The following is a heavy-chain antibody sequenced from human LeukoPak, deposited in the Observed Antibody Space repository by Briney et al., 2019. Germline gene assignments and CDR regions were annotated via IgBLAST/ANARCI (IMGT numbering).Heavy chain of an antibody. CDR3: ARGPEVLRFLEWLSPIAFDI. CDR1: GYTFTSYG. D-gene: IGHD3-3*01. Sequence: GASVTVSCTASGYTFTSYGISWVRQAPGQGLEWMGWISAYNGNTNYAQKLQGRVTMTTDTSTSTAYMELRSLRSDDTAVYYCARGPEVLRFLEWLSPIAFDIWGQGTMVTVSS. V-gene: IGHV1-18*01. CDR2: ISAYNGNT. J-gene: IGHJ3*02.